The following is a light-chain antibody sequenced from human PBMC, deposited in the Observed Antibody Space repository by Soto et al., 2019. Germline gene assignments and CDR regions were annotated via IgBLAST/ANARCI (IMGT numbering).Light chain of an antibody. CDR3: SSYTTSSTRV. CDR1: SSAVGIYNY. J-gene: IGLJ1*01. V-gene: IGLV2-14*01. CDR2: EVT. Sequence: QSALTQPASVSGFPGKSIAIPCPGSSSAVGIYNYVSWYQQHPGKVPKLIIYEVTNRPSGVSNRFSGSKSGNTASLTISGLQAEDEADYYCSSYTTSSTRVFGTGTKVTVL.